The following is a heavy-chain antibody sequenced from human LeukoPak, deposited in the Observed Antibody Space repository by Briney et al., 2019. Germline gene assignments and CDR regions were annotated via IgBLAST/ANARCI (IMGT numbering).Heavy chain of an antibody. J-gene: IGHJ4*02. CDR2: IWYDGSNK. D-gene: IGHD1-26*01. CDR1: GFTFSSYG. V-gene: IGHV3-33*01. CDR3: ARDGDGSPGGY. Sequence: GGPLRLSCAASGFTFSSYGMHWVRQAPGKGLEWVAVIWYDGSNKYYADSVKGRFTISRDNSKNTLYLQMNSLRAEDTAVYYCARDGDGSPGGYWGQGTLVTVSS.